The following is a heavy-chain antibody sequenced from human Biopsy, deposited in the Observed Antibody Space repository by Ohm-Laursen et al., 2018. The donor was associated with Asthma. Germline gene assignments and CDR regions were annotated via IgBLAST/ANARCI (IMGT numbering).Heavy chain of an antibody. J-gene: IGHJ2*01. Sequence: PSDTLSLTCIVSGDAMSTSGPYWGWIRQSPGKGLEWIGSIYYSGRTYYNPSLESRVTISADTSKNPFSLKVTSVTAADTAVYYCARAVSSSSYWYFDLWGRGDLVTVSS. CDR1: GDAMSTSGPY. CDR3: ARAVSSSSYWYFDL. D-gene: IGHD6-6*01. V-gene: IGHV4-39*02. CDR2: IYYSGRT.